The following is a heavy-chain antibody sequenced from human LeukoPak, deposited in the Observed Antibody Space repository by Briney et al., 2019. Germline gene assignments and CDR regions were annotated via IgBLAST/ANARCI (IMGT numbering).Heavy chain of an antibody. Sequence: ASVKVSCKASGYTLTSYGISWVRQAPGQGVEWMGWISAYNGRTNYAQKLQGRVTMTTDTSTSTAYMELRSLRFDDTAVYYCARRSLGESFDYWGQGTLVTVSS. CDR2: ISAYNGRT. J-gene: IGHJ4*02. CDR3: ARRSLGESFDY. D-gene: IGHD3-16*01. CDR1: GYTLTSYG. V-gene: IGHV1-18*04.